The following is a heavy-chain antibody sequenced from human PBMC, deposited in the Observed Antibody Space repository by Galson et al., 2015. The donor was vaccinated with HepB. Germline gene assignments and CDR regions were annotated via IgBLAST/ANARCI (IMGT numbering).Heavy chain of an antibody. V-gene: IGHV1-3*01. D-gene: IGHD6-19*01. CDR1: GYTFTSYA. CDR3: ARDAGFFIAVAGTGGSWFDP. CDR2: INAGNGNT. Sequence: SVKVSCKASGYTFTSYAMHWVRQAPGQRLEWMGWINAGNGNTKYSQKFQGRVTITRDTSASTAYMELSSLRSEDTAVYYCARDAGFFIAVAGTGGSWFDPWGQGTLVTVSS. J-gene: IGHJ5*02.